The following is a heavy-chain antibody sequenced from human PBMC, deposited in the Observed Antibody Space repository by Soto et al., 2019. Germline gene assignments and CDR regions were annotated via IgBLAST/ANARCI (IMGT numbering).Heavy chain of an antibody. CDR1: GGSISSYY. V-gene: IGHV4-59*01. CDR2: IYYSGST. CDR3: ARDTRAYYDFWSGYYTGGDYYYYYGMDV. J-gene: IGHJ6*02. D-gene: IGHD3-3*01. Sequence: SETLSLTCTVSGGSISSYYWSWIRQPPGKGLEWIGYIYYSGSTNYNPSLKSRVTISVDTSKNQFSLKLSSVTAADTAVYYCARDTRAYYDFWSGYYTGGDYYYYYGMDVWGQGTTVTVSS.